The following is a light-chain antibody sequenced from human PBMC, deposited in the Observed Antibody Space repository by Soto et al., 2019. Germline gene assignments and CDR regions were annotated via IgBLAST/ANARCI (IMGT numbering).Light chain of an antibody. J-gene: IGKJ1*01. CDR1: QSVSSNY. CDR2: RAS. CDR3: QQYGSSPVT. Sequence: DIVLTQSPGTLSLSPGERATLSCRASQSVSSNYLAWYQQKPGQTPKVLIYRASTRATGIPDRFSGSGSGTDFTLTISRLEAEDFAVYYCQQYGSSPVTFGQRTKVDIK. V-gene: IGKV3-20*01.